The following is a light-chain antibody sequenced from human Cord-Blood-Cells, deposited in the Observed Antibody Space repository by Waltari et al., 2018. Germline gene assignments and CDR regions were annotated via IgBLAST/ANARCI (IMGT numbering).Light chain of an antibody. V-gene: IGLV1-44*01. Sequence: QSVLPRPPSASGTPGQRVTISCSGISSNIGSNTVNWYHQLPGTAPKLLTYSNNQRPSGVPDRFSGSKSGTSASLAISGLQSEDEADYYCAAWDDSLNGWVFGGGTKLTVL. J-gene: IGLJ3*02. CDR2: SNN. CDR3: AAWDDSLNGWV. CDR1: SSNIGSNT.